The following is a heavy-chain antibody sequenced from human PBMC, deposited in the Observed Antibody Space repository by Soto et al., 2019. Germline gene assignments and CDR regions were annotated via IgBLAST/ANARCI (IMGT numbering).Heavy chain of an antibody. V-gene: IGHV1-69*13. Sequence: SVKVSCKASVYTYISYYIHWVRQAPGQGLEWMGGIIPIFGTANYAQKFQGRVTITADESTSTAYMELSSLRSEDTAVYYCAREVKYYYDSSGTYFDYWGQGTLVTVSS. D-gene: IGHD3-22*01. J-gene: IGHJ4*02. CDR3: AREVKYYYDSSGTYFDY. CDR1: VYTYISYY. CDR2: IIPIFGTA.